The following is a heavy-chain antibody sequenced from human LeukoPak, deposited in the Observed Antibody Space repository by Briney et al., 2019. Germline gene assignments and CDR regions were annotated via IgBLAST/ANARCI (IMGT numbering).Heavy chain of an antibody. CDR2: IYHSGST. V-gene: IGHV4-38-2*02. Sequence: SETLSLTCTVSGGSISSYYWSWIRQPPGKGLEWIGSIYHSGSTYYNPSLKSRVTISVDTSKNQFSLKLSSVTAADTAVYYCARDPSDIVGNAFDIWGQGTMVTVSS. D-gene: IGHD2-21*01. CDR3: ARDPSDIVGNAFDI. J-gene: IGHJ3*02. CDR1: GGSISSYY.